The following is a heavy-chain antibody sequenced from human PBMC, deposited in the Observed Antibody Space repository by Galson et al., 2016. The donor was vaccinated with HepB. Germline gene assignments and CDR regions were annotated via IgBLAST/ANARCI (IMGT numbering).Heavy chain of an antibody. J-gene: IGHJ4*02. CDR2: IYPADSDT. CDR1: GNTYNNYW. CDR3: ATWGRDGNSDWEY. Sequence: QSGAEVKKPGESLKISCKGSGNTYNNYWIGWVRQMPGKGLEWMGIIYPADSDTNYSPSFRGQVTISVDKSINTAYLRWSSLKASDSAMYYCATWGRDGNSDWEYRGQGTPVTVSS. D-gene: IGHD5-24*01. V-gene: IGHV5-51*03.